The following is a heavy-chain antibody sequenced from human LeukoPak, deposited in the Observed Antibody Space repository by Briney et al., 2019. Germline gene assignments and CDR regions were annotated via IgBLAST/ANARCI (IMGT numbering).Heavy chain of an antibody. Sequence: GGSLRLSCAASGFTFSSYAMSWVRQAPGKGLEWVSYISNSGSAKYYAASVKGRFTISRDNGKNSLYLQMNSLRAEDTAVYYCARMSGSRLPGYWGQGTLVTVSS. D-gene: IGHD3-3*01. CDR2: ISNSGSAK. V-gene: IGHV3-48*01. J-gene: IGHJ4*02. CDR1: GFTFSSYA. CDR3: ARMSGSRLPGY.